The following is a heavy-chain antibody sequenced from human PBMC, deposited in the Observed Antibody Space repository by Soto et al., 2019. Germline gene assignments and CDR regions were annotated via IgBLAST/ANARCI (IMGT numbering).Heavy chain of an antibody. CDR3: AREGGATIMNYHCGMDV. J-gene: IGHJ6*02. CDR2: ICDDGGTK. V-gene: IGHV3-23*01. Sequence: PGGSLKLSCAPSGFTFSSYPMSWVRQAPGKGLEWVSIICDDGGTKYYADSVKGRFTISRDNSNNTLYLQMNSLRAEDTAIYYCAREGGATIMNYHCGMDVWGQGTLVTVSS. D-gene: IGHD5-12*01. CDR1: GFTFSSYP.